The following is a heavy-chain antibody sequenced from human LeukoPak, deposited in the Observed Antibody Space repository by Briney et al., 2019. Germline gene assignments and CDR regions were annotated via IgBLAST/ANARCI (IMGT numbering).Heavy chain of an antibody. Sequence: ASVKVSCKASGYTFTGYYMHWDRQAPGRWLELMGRINPNSGGTNYAQKFQGRVTMTRDTSISTAYMELRSLRSDDTAVYYCAREGGYDLGFDYWGQGTLVTVSS. CDR3: AREGGYDLGFDY. CDR2: INPNSGGT. J-gene: IGHJ4*02. V-gene: IGHV1-2*06. CDR1: GYTFTGYY. D-gene: IGHD5-12*01.